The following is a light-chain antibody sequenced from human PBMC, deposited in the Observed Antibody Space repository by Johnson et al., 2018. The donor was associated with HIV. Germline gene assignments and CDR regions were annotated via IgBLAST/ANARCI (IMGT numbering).Light chain of an antibody. CDR3: GTWDSSLSAL. CDR1: SSNIGNSY. V-gene: IGLV1-51*01. J-gene: IGLJ1*01. CDR2: DNN. Sequence: QAVLTQPPSVSAAPGQKVTISCSVSSSNIGNSYVSWYQQLPGTAPKLLIYDNNRRPSGIPDRFSGSKSGSSATLGITGLQTGDEADYYCGTWDSSLSALFGTGTKVTVL.